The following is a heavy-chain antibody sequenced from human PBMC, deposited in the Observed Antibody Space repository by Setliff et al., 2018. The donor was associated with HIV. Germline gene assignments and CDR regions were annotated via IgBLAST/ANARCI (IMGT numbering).Heavy chain of an antibody. CDR1: GFSFSSYW. D-gene: IGHD3-22*01. Sequence: GGSLRLSCAASGFSFSSYWMSWVRQAPGKGLEWVANIKRDGSEKYYVDSVKGRFTISRDNAKNSLYLQMNSLRAEDTAVYYCARAYNVYDYRFDSSGYDYWGQGTLVTVSS. V-gene: IGHV3-7*03. CDR3: ARAYNVYDYRFDSSGYDY. CDR2: IKRDGSEK. J-gene: IGHJ4*02.